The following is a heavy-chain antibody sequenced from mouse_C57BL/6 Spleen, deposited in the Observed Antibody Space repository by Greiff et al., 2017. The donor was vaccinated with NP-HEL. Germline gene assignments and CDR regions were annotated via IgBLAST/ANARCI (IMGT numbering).Heavy chain of an antibody. Sequence: QVTLKESGPGILQPSQTLSLTCSFSGFSLSTFGMGVGWIRQPSGKGLEWLAHIWRDDDKYYNPALKSRLTISKDTSKNQVFLKIANVDTAETATYYCARIARQTGAHYFDYWGQGTTLTVSS. V-gene: IGHV8-8*01. J-gene: IGHJ2*01. CDR1: GFSLSTFGMG. CDR2: IWRDDDK. CDR3: ARIARQTGAHYFDY. D-gene: IGHD3-2*01.